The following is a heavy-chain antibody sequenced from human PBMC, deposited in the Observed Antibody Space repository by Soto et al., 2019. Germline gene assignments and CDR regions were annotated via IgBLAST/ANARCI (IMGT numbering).Heavy chain of an antibody. J-gene: IGHJ6*03. CDR1: GYTFTSYA. CDR2: INAGNGNT. CDR3: ARDLAAAGKGGDYYYYMDV. Sequence: QVQLVQSGAEVKKPGASVKVSCKASGYTFTSYAMHWVRQAPGQRLEWMGWINAGNGNTKYSQKFQGRVTITRDTSASTAYMELSSLRSEDTAVYYCARDLAAAGKGGDYYYYMDVWGKGTTVTVSS. V-gene: IGHV1-3*01. D-gene: IGHD6-13*01.